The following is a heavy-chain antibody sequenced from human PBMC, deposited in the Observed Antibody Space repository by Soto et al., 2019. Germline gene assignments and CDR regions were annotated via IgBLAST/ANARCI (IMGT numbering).Heavy chain of an antibody. CDR3: ARRGYSSSWYSYYYYGMDV. Sequence: ASVKVSCKASGYTFTSYDINWVRQATGQGLEWMGWMNPNSGNTDYAQKFQGRVTMTRNTSISTAYMELSSLRSEDTAVYYCARRGYSSSWYSYYYYGMDVWGQGTTVTVSS. CDR2: MNPNSGNT. CDR1: GYTFTSYD. V-gene: IGHV1-8*01. J-gene: IGHJ6*02. D-gene: IGHD6-13*01.